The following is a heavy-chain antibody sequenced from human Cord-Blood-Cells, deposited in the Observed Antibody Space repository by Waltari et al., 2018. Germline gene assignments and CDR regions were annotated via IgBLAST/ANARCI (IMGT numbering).Heavy chain of an antibody. CDR2: IIPIFCTA. V-gene: IGHV1-69*12. Sequence: QVQLVQSGAEVKKPGSSVKVSCKASGGTFSSYAISWVRQAPGQGLEWMGGIIPIFCTANYAQKFQGRVTITADESTSTAYMELSSLRSEDTAVYYCARAFCSSTSCYRVVWFDPWGQGTLVTVSS. CDR1: GGTFSSYA. D-gene: IGHD2-2*02. J-gene: IGHJ5*02. CDR3: ARAFCSSTSCYRVVWFDP.